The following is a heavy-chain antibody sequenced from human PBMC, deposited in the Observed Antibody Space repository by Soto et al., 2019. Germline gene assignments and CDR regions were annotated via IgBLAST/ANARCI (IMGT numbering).Heavy chain of an antibody. CDR3: AKDKFWSGYDYYYYGMDV. CDR1: GFTFSSYG. D-gene: IGHD3-3*01. V-gene: IGHV3-30*18. Sequence: QVQLVESGGGVVQPGRSLRLSCAASGFTFSSYGMHWVRQAPGKGLEWVAVISYDGSNKYYADSVKGRFTISRDNSKNTLYLQMNILRAEDTAVYYCAKDKFWSGYDYYYYGMDVWGQGTTVTVSS. J-gene: IGHJ6*02. CDR2: ISYDGSNK.